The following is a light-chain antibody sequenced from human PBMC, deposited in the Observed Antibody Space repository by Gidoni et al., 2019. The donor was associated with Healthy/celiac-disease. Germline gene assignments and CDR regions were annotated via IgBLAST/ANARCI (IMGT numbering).Light chain of an antibody. V-gene: IGKV3-20*01. Sequence: IVLTQSPATLSLSAEKRATLYCRASQSISSSYLAWYKQKPGQAPRLLISGASSRATGIPDRFSGSESGTDFTLTISRLEPEDFAVYYCEQYGSAPPMYTFGQGTKLEIK. CDR2: GAS. CDR3: EQYGSAPPMYT. CDR1: QSISSSY. J-gene: IGKJ2*01.